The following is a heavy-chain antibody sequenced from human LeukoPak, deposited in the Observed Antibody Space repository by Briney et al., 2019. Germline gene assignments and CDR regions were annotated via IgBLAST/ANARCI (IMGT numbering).Heavy chain of an antibody. CDR1: GFTFNSYA. CDR2: ISGSGGST. J-gene: IGHJ6*03. V-gene: IGHV3-23*01. Sequence: PGGSLRLSCAASGFTFNSYAMSWVRQAPGKGLEWVSAISGSGGSTYYADSVKGRFTISRDNSKNTLYLQMNSLRAEDTAVYYCAKGYSYGYGYYMDVWGKGTTVTVSS. CDR3: AKGYSYGYGYYMDV. D-gene: IGHD5-18*01.